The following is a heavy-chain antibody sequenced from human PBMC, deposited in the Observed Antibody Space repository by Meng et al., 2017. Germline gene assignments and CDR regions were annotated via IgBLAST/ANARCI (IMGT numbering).Heavy chain of an antibody. J-gene: IGHJ6*02. CDR3: ARFIPAAMYGMDD. D-gene: IGHD2-2*01. Sequence: ASVKVSCKTSGYSFRSYGISWVRQAPGQGLEWVGWISVHSGDTDYAQKFQGRVTMTTDTSTTTAYMELRSLRPDDTAVYYCARFIPAAMYGMDDWGQGTMVTVSS. V-gene: IGHV1-18*01. CDR2: ISVHSGDT. CDR1: GYSFRSYG.